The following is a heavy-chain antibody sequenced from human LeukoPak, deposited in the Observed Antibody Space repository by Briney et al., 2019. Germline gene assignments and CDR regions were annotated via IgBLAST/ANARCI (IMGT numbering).Heavy chain of an antibody. CDR1: GGSISSGGYY. V-gene: IGHV4-31*03. Sequence: PPQTLSLTCTVSGGSISSGGYYWSWIRQHPGKGLEWIGYIYYSGSTYYDPSLKSRVTISVDTSKNQFSLKLSSVTAADTAVYYCARNTMVRGVIITKYNWFDPWGQGTLVTVSS. J-gene: IGHJ5*02. CDR2: IYYSGST. D-gene: IGHD3-10*01. CDR3: ARNTMVRGVIITKYNWFDP.